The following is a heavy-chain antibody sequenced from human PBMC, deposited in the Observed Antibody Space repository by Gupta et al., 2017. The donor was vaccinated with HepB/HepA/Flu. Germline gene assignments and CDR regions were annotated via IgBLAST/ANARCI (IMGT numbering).Heavy chain of an antibody. CDR2: ISSSTSNV. D-gene: IGHD5-18*01. CDR1: GFTFNNYA. V-gene: IGHV3-48*02. J-gene: IGHJ4*02. Sequence: EVQLVESGGELVQPGGSLRLSCAASGFTFNNYAMNWVRQAPGKGLEWISYISSSTSNVYYADSVKGRFTISRDEAKNSLYLQMNSLRDEDTAVYYCARRGYSYGYNDYWGQGTLVTVSS. CDR3: ARRGYSYGYNDY.